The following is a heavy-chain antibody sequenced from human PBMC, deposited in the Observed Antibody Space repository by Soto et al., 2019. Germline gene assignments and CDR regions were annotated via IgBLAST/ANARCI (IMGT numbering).Heavy chain of an antibody. CDR1: GGSIRSSSYY. D-gene: IGHD3-22*01. Sequence: SETLSLTCTVPGGSIRSSSYYWGWIRQPPGKGLEWIGSIYYSGSTYYNPSLKSRVTISVDTSKNQFSLKLSSVTAADTAVYYCARRLYYDSSGFEGGGMDVWGQGTTVT. CDR3: ARRLYYDSSGFEGGGMDV. J-gene: IGHJ6*02. V-gene: IGHV4-39*01. CDR2: IYYSGST.